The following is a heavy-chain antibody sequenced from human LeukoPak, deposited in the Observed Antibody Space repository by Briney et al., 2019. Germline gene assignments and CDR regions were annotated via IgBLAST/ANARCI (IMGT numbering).Heavy chain of an antibody. CDR2: INWNGGST. V-gene: IGHV3-20*04. J-gene: IGHJ6*02. CDR3: ARDVILWSLTGGMDV. CDR1: GFTFDDYG. D-gene: IGHD2-21*01. Sequence: PGGSLRLSCAASGFTFDDYGMSWVRQAPGKGLEWVSGINWNGGSTGYADSVKGRFTISRDNAKNSLYLQMNSLRAEDTAVYYCARDVILWSLTGGMDVWGQGTTVTVSS.